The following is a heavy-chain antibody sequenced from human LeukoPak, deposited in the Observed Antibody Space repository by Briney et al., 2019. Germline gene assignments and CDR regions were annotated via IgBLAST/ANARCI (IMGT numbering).Heavy chain of an antibody. J-gene: IGHJ4*02. CDR1: GFTVSNNY. V-gene: IGHV3-66*02. Sequence: GGSLRLSCVVSGFTVSNNYMSWVRQAPGKGLEWVSFIYTAGETYYADSVKGRFTISRDISKNTVYLQMNSLRADDTAMYYCASEGDWGQGTLVTVSS. CDR3: ASEGD. CDR2: IYTAGET. D-gene: IGHD3-16*01.